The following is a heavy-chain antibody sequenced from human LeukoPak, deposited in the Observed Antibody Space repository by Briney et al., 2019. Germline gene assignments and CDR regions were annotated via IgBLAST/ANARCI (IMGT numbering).Heavy chain of an antibody. CDR1: GYTFTSYD. CDR2: MNPNSGNT. D-gene: IGHD3-22*01. Sequence: ASVKVSCKASGYTFTSYDINWVRQATGQGLEWMGWMNPNSGNTGYAQKFQSRVTMTRNTSISTAYMELSSLRSEDTAVYYCARGEEYYYDSSGPTDYWGQGTLVTVSS. CDR3: ARGEEYYYDSSGPTDY. V-gene: IGHV1-8*01. J-gene: IGHJ4*02.